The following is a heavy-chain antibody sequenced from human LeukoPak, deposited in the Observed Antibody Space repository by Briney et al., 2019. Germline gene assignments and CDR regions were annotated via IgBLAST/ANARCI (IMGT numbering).Heavy chain of an antibody. J-gene: IGHJ4*02. Sequence: GGSLRLSCAASGFTFSTYVMSWVRQALGKGLEWVSAISGSGGSTYYADSVKGRFTISRGNSKNTLYLQMNSLGADDTAVYYCAKGNWRYFDYWGQGTLVTVSS. CDR2: ISGSGGST. V-gene: IGHV3-23*01. CDR3: AKGNWRYFDY. CDR1: GFTFSTYV. D-gene: IGHD1-1*01.